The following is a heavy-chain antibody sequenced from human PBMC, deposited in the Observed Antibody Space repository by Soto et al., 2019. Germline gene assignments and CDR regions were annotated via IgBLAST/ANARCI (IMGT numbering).Heavy chain of an antibody. J-gene: IGHJ6*02. CDR2: IIPIFGTA. CDR1: GGTFSSYA. V-gene: IGHV1-69*01. Sequence: QVQLVQSGAEVKKPGSSVKVSCKASGGTFSSYAISWVRQAPGQGLEWLGGIIPIFGTANYAQKFQGRVTITAYESTSTAYMELSSLRSEDTAVYYCARQVVVVPAASLRYYGMDVWGQGTTVTVSS. D-gene: IGHD2-2*01. CDR3: ARQVVVVPAASLRYYGMDV.